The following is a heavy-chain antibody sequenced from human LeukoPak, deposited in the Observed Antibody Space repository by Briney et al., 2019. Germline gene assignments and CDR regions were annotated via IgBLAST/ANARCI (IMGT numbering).Heavy chain of an antibody. V-gene: IGHV7-4-1*02. CDR2: INTNTGNP. CDR3: ASPQDWGHWYFDL. CDR1: GYTFTSYA. D-gene: IGHD7-27*01. Sequence: ASVKVSCKASGYTFTSYAMNWVRQAPGQGLEWMGWINTNTGNPTYARGFTGRFVFSLDTSVSTAYLQISSLKAEDTAVYYCASPQDWGHWYFDLWGRGTLVTVSS. J-gene: IGHJ2*01.